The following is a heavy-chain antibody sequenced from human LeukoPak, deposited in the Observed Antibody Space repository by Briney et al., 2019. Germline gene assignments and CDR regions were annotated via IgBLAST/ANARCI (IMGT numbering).Heavy chain of an antibody. Sequence: ASVKVSCKASGYTFTSYDINWVRQATGQGLEWMGWMNPNSGNTGYAQKFQGRVTMTRNTSISTAYMELSSLRSEDTAVYYCARAPYYDILTGYYKSPPYLGYWGQGTLVTVSS. V-gene: IGHV1-8*01. CDR3: ARAPYYDILTGYYKSPPYLGY. CDR1: GYTFTSYD. J-gene: IGHJ4*02. D-gene: IGHD3-9*01. CDR2: MNPNSGNT.